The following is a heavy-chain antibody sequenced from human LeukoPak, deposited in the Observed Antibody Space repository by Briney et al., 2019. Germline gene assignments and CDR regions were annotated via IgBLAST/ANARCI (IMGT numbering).Heavy chain of an antibody. CDR3: ARAESRDGYNSDYFDY. Sequence: PSETLSLTCTVSGGSISSYYWSWIRQPPGKGLEWIGYIYYSGSTKYNPSLKSRVTISVDTSKNQFSLKLSSVTAADTAVYYCARAESRDGYNSDYFDYWGQGTLVTVSS. J-gene: IGHJ4*02. V-gene: IGHV4-59*12. CDR2: IYYSGST. D-gene: IGHD5-24*01. CDR1: GGSISSYY.